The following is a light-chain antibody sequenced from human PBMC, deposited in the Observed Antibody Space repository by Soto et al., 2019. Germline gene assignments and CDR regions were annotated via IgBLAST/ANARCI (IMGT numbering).Light chain of an antibody. CDR3: QQRHMWPIT. CDR1: QTITTY. CDR2: DAY. Sequence: EIVLTQSPATLSLSPGERATLSCRASQTITTYLAWYQQKPGQPPRLLIYDAYNRATGIPPRFSGSGSGTDFTLTISSLEPEDSAVYYCQQRHMWPITFGQGTRLEIK. V-gene: IGKV3-11*01. J-gene: IGKJ5*01.